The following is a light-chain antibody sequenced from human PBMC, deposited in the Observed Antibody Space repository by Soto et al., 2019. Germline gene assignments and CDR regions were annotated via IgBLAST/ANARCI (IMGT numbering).Light chain of an antibody. J-gene: IGLJ1*01. Sequence: QSVLTQPASVSGSPGQSITISCTGTSSDVGGYDFVSWYQQHPGEAPKLMIYEVSNRPSGVSNRFSGSKSGNTASLTISGLQAEDEADYYCSSFRSGSTLFGTGTKLTVL. CDR2: EVS. CDR3: SSFRSGSTL. V-gene: IGLV2-14*01. CDR1: SSDVGGYDF.